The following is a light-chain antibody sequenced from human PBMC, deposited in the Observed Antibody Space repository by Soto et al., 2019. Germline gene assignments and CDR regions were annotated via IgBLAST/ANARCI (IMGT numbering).Light chain of an antibody. CDR1: QNIDGY. Sequence: IQLTQSPSSLSAFVGDRVTITFRAIQNIDGYLNWYQQRPGKAPKLLIYDASSLESGVPSRFSGSGSGTEFTLTISSLQPDDFATYYCLQDYNYPLTFGQGTKVDI. CDR2: DAS. V-gene: IGKV1-6*01. CDR3: LQDYNYPLT. J-gene: IGKJ1*01.